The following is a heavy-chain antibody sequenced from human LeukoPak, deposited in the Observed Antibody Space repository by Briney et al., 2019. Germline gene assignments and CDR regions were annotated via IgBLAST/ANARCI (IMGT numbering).Heavy chain of an antibody. CDR3: AKALFSQTSWFDP. J-gene: IGHJ5*02. Sequence: GGSPRLSCAASGFTFSSYAMHWVRQAPGKGLEWVALIGSDGNKKYYADSVKGRFSISRDNSNNTLYLQMNSLGVEDTAVYYCAKALFSQTSWFDPWGQGTLVTVSS. CDR1: GFTFSSYA. V-gene: IGHV3-30*02. D-gene: IGHD2-2*01. CDR2: IGSDGNKK.